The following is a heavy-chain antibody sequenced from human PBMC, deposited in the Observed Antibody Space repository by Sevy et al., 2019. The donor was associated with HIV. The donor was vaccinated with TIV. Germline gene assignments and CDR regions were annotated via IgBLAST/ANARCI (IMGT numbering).Heavy chain of an antibody. J-gene: IGHJ4*02. V-gene: IGHV1-18*04. CDR1: TYSFTAYY. Sequence: ASVKVSCKTSTYSFTAYYIHWVRQAPGQGLEWMGWIGVYNGNSNSAQRLQGRVTLTTDTSTSTVYMELSGLKSDDTAVYYCARVPTYYYGSSTYFDYWGQGTPVTVSS. D-gene: IGHD3-10*01. CDR2: IGVYNGNS. CDR3: ARVPTYYYGSSTYFDY.